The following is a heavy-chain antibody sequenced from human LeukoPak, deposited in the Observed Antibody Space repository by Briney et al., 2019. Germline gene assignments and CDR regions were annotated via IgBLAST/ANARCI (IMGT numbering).Heavy chain of an antibody. V-gene: IGHV1-2*02. CDR3: ARFLFTDFWSGYQNYDAFDI. Sequence: ASVKVSCKASGYTFTGYYMHWVRQAPGQGLEWMGWINPNSGGTNYAQKFQGRVTMTRDTSISTAYMELSRLRSDDTAVYYCARFLFTDFWSGYQNYDAFDIWGQGTMVTVSS. CDR2: INPNSGGT. J-gene: IGHJ3*02. CDR1: GYTFTGYY. D-gene: IGHD3-3*01.